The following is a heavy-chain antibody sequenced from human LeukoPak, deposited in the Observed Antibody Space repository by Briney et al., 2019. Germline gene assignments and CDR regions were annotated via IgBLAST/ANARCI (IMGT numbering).Heavy chain of an antibody. V-gene: IGHV3-20*04. Sequence: GGSLRLSCAASGFTFDDYGMSWVRQAPGKGLEWVSGINWNGGSTGYADSVKGRFTISRENAKNSLYLQMNSLRAEDTAVYYCARSDYDFWSGYSSFADYWGQGTLVTVSS. CDR3: ARSDYDFWSGYSSFADY. D-gene: IGHD3-3*01. J-gene: IGHJ4*02. CDR1: GFTFDDYG. CDR2: INWNGGST.